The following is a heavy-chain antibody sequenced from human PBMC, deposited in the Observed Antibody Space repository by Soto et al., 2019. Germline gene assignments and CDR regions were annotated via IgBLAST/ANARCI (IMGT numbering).Heavy chain of an antibody. CDR2: ISYDGSNK. CDR3: ATYEN. J-gene: IGHJ4*02. D-gene: IGHD5-12*01. CDR1: GFTFSSYA. V-gene: IGHV3-30-3*01. Sequence: QVQLVESGGGVVQPGRSLRLSCAASGFTFSSYAMHWVRQAPGKGLEWVAVISYDGSNKYYADSVKGRFTISRDNSKNTLYLQMNSLRAEDTAVYYCATYENWGQGTLVTVSS.